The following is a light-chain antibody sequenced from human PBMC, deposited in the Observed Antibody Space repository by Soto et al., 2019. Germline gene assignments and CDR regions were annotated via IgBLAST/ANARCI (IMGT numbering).Light chain of an antibody. V-gene: IGLV2-23*02. CDR1: SSDVGSYNL. CDR2: EVS. Sequence: QSALTQPASVSGSPGQSITISCTGTSSDVGSYNLVSWYQQHPGKAPKLMIYEVSKRPSGVSNRFSGSKSGNTASLTISGLQAEDEADYYCCSYAGSNTLGVFGGGTKLTVL. CDR3: CSYAGSNTLGV. J-gene: IGLJ2*01.